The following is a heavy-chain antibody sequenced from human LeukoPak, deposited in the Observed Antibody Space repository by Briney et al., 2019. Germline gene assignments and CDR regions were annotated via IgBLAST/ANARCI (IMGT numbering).Heavy chain of an antibody. CDR2: INPSGGST. CDR3: ARGPFPGGSGSSVLVY. J-gene: IGHJ4*02. Sequence: ASVKGSCKASGYTFTSYYIHWVRQAPGQGLEWMGIINPSGGSTSYAQKFQGRVTMTRDTSTSTVYMELSSLRSEDTAVYYCARGPFPGGSGSSVLVYWGQGTLVTVSS. V-gene: IGHV1-46*01. D-gene: IGHD1-26*01. CDR1: GYTFTSYY.